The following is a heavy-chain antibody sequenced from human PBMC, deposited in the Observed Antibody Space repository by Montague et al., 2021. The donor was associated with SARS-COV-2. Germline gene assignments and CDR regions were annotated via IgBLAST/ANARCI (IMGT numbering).Heavy chain of an antibody. CDR1: GGSISSSSYY. Sequence: SETLSLTCTVSGGSISSSSYYWGWIRQPPGKGLEWIGNIYYSGSTYYNPSLKSRVTISVDMSKNQFSLKLSSVTAADTAVYYCARRVVCGWYATTHEYDYWGQGTLVTVSS. CDR2: IYYSGST. V-gene: IGHV4-39*01. CDR3: ARRVVCGWYATTHEYDY. J-gene: IGHJ4*02. D-gene: IGHD6-19*01.